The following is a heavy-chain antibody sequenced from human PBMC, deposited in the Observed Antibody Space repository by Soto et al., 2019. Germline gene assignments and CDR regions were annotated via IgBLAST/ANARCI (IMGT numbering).Heavy chain of an antibody. Sequence: QVQLVQSGAEVKKPGASVKVSCKASGYTFTSYYIHWVRQAPGQGLEWMGIINPSGGSTSYAQKFQGRVTMTRDTSTITVYMELGSLRSEDTAVYYCARDRVTHDNYYYYGMDVWGQGTTVTVSS. CDR1: GYTFTSYY. V-gene: IGHV1-46*01. CDR2: INPSGGST. D-gene: IGHD3-10*01. CDR3: ARDRVTHDNYYYYGMDV. J-gene: IGHJ6*02.